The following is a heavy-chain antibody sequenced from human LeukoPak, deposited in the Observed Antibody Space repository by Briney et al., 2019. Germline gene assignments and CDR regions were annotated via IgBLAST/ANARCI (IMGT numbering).Heavy chain of an antibody. Sequence: GGSLRLSCAASGFTLSDSAIHWVRQASGKGLEWVGLIDRPAKSYATAYGASVGGRFTISRDDSKNTTYLQMDSLKTEDTALYSCTRDRGTYNWLDPWGQGTLVTVSS. J-gene: IGHJ5*02. CDR2: IDRPAKSYAT. D-gene: IGHD1-26*01. CDR3: TRDRGTYNWLDP. V-gene: IGHV3-73*01. CDR1: GFTLSDSA.